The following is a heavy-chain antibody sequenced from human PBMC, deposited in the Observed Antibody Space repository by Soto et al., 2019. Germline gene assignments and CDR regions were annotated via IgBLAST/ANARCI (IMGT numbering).Heavy chain of an antibody. J-gene: IGHJ5*02. V-gene: IGHV4-59*01. Sequence: QVQLQESGPGLVKPSETLSLTCTVSGGSISSYYWSWIRQPPGKGLEWIGYIYYSGSTKYNPSLKRRVTISVDTSKTQFSLKLTSVTAADTAVYYCARAVIKAYSSSPFDPWGQGTLVTVSS. CDR3: ARAVIKAYSSSPFDP. CDR1: GGSISSYY. D-gene: IGHD6-13*01. CDR2: IYYSGST.